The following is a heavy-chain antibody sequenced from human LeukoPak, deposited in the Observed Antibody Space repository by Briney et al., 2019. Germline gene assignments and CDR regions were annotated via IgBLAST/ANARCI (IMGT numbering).Heavy chain of an antibody. V-gene: IGHV3-30-3*01. CDR2: ISYDGSNK. CDR1: GFTFSSYA. J-gene: IGHJ4*02. Sequence: GGSLRLSCAASGFTFSSYAMHWVRQAPGKGLEWVAVISYDGSNKYCADSVKGRFTISRDNSKNTLYLQMNSLRAEDTAVYYCARGGGIVVVPAVLFDYWGQGTLVTVSS. D-gene: IGHD2-2*01. CDR3: ARGGGIVVVPAVLFDY.